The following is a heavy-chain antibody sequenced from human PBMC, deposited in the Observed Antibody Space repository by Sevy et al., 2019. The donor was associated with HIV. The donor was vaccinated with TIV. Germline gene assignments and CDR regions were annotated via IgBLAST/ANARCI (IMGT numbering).Heavy chain of an antibody. CDR1: GFTFSSYS. V-gene: IGHV3-48*02. J-gene: IGHJ4*02. CDR2: ISSSSSSTI. CDR3: ARATHSSILEWLLLNYFDY. D-gene: IGHD3-3*01. Sequence: GGSLRLSCAASGFTFSSYSMNWVRQAPGKGLEWVSYISSSSSSTIYYADSVKGRFTISRDNAKNSLYLQMNSLRDEDTAVYYCARATHSSILEWLLLNYFDYWGQGTLVTVSS.